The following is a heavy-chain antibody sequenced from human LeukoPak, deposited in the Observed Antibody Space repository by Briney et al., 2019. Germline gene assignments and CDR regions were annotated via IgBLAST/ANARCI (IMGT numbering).Heavy chain of an antibody. J-gene: IGHJ4*02. CDR1: GFNFSRYW. V-gene: IGHV3-74*01. CDR3: ARDPNYLFDY. D-gene: IGHD4/OR15-4a*01. Sequence: GGSLRLSCAASGFNFSRYWMHWVGQAPGKGLEWVSRINSYGSSPSYSDSVKGRFTISTDNAKNTLYLQMNSLRAEDTAVYYCARDPNYLFDYWGQGTLVTVSS. CDR2: INSYGSSP.